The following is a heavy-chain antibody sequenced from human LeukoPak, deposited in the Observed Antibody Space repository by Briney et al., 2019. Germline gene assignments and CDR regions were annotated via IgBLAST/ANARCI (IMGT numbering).Heavy chain of an antibody. J-gene: IGHJ4*02. CDR1: GGTFSSYA. V-gene: IGHV1-69*05. CDR3: ASRGTGGTYYFDY. D-gene: IGHD7-27*01. Sequence: ASVKVSCKASGGTFSSYAISWVRQAPGQGLEWMGRIIPIFGTANYAQKFQGRVTITTDESTSTAYMELSSLRSEDTAVYYCASRGTGGTYYFDYWGQGTLVTVSS. CDR2: IIPIFGTA.